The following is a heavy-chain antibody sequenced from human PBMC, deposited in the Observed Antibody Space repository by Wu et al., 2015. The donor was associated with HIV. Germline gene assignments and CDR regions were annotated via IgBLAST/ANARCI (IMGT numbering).Heavy chain of an antibody. CDR3: ARDGCGGGSCYPHYYYYGMDV. CDR1: GYTFTSYG. V-gene: IGHV1-18*01. CDR2: ISAYNGNT. J-gene: IGHJ6*02. Sequence: QVQLVQSGAEVKKPGASVKVSCKASGYTFTSYGISWVRQAPGQGLEWMGWISAYNGNTNYAQKLQGRVTMTTDTSTSTAYMELRSLRSDDTAVYYCARDGCGGGSCYPHYYYYGMDVWGQGTTVTVSS. D-gene: IGHD2-15*01.